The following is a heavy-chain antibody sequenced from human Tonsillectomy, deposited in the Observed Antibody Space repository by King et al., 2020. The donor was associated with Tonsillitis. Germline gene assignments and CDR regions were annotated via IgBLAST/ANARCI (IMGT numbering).Heavy chain of an antibody. Sequence: VQLVESGGGLVQPGGSLRLSCAASGFTFSSYAMTWVRQAPGKGLEWVSSISGSGADTYYGDSVKGRFIISRDNSRNTVHLQMNSLGVEDTAVYYCAKDFWMREPPSFFCDFWGQGTLVTVSS. J-gene: IGHJ4*02. CDR2: ISGSGADT. CDR3: AKDFWMREPPSFFCDF. CDR1: GFTFSSYA. D-gene: IGHD3-3*01. V-gene: IGHV3-23*04.